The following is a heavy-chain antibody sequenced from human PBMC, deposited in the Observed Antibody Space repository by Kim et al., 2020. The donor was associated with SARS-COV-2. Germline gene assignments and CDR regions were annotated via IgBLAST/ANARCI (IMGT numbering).Heavy chain of an antibody. CDR3: ARGGGSGWYEGRCILDY. Sequence: SVKVSCKASGGTFSSYAISWVRQAPGQGLEWMGGIIPIFGTANYAQKFQGRVTITADESTSTAYMELSSLRSEDTAVYYCARGGGSGWYEGRCILDYWGQGTLVTVSS. D-gene: IGHD6-19*01. CDR2: IIPIFGTA. CDR1: GGTFSSYA. J-gene: IGHJ4*02. V-gene: IGHV1-69*13.